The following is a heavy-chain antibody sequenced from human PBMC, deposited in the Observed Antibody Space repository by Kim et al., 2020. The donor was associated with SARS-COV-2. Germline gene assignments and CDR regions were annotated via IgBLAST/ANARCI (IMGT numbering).Heavy chain of an antibody. CDR1: GGSISSYY. Sequence: SETLSRTCTVSGGSISSYYWSWIRQPPGKGLEWIGYIYYSGSTNYNPSLKSRVTISVDTSKNQFSLKLSSVTAADTAVYYCARHAIAAADKGLAWFDPWG. D-gene: IGHD6-13*01. CDR3: ARHAIAAADKGLAWFDP. V-gene: IGHV4-59*08. CDR2: IYYSGST. J-gene: IGHJ5*02.